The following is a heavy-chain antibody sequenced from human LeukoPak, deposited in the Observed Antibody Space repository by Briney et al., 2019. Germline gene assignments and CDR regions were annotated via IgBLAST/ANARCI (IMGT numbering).Heavy chain of an antibody. Sequence: SETLSLTCTVSGGSISSYYWSWIRQPPGKGLEWIGYIYYSGSTNYNPSLKSRVTISVDTSKNQFSLKLSSVTAADTAVYYCARCRPYTAMAPYYYYMDVWGKGTTVTVSS. CDR3: ARCRPYTAMAPYYYYMDV. D-gene: IGHD5-18*01. CDR2: IYYSGST. V-gene: IGHV4-59*01. CDR1: GGSISSYY. J-gene: IGHJ6*03.